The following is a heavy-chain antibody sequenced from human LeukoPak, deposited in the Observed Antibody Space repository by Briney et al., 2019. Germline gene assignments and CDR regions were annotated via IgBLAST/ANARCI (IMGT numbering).Heavy chain of an antibody. CDR3: ARRVSVWGWAFDY. V-gene: IGHV1-2*02. Sequence: ASVNVSCKASEYTFTDYYMHWVRQAPGQGLEWMGWINPYSGGTKYAQKFQDRVTMTRDTSTSTVYMELSSLRSEDTAVYYCARRVSVWGWAFDYWGQGTLVTVSS. CDR2: INPYSGGT. D-gene: IGHD7-27*01. J-gene: IGHJ4*02. CDR1: EYTFTDYY.